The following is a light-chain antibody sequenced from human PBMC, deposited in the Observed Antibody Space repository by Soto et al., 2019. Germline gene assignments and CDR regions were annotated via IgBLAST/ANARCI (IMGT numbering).Light chain of an antibody. CDR3: RSYAGSSNLL. CDR2: EVS. Sequence: QSALTQPPSASGSPGQSVTISCTGTSSDVGRYNYVSWYQQHPGKAPKLMIYEVSKRPSGVPDRFSGSKSGSTASLTVSGLQAEDEADYYCRSYAGSSNLLFGGGTKLTVL. CDR1: SSDVGRYNY. J-gene: IGLJ2*01. V-gene: IGLV2-8*01.